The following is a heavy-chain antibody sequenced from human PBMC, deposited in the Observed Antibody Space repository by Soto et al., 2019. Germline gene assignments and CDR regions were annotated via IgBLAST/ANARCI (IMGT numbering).Heavy chain of an antibody. D-gene: IGHD2-15*01. CDR1: GFTFSGSA. J-gene: IGHJ6*03. CDR3: TRHWDWDIVVVVAATPDYYYMDV. CDR2: IRSKANSYAT. V-gene: IGHV3-73*01. Sequence: GGSLRLSCAASGFTFSGSAMHWVRQASGKGLEWVGRIRSKANSYATAYAASVKGRFTISRDDSKNTAYLQMNSLKTEDTAVYYCTRHWDWDIVVVVAATPDYYYMDVWGKGTTVTVSS.